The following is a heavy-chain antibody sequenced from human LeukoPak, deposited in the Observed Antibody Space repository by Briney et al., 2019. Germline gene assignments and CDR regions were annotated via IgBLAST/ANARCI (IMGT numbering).Heavy chain of an antibody. V-gene: IGHV1-69*05. CDR2: IIPIFGTA. D-gene: IGHD3-16*01. J-gene: IGHJ4*02. CDR3: ARWKETDIGGFDY. CDR1: GGTFSSYA. Sequence: ASVRVSCKASGGTFSSYAISWVRQAPGQGLEWMGGIIPIFGTADYAQKFQGRVTITTDESTSTAYMELSSLRSEDTAVYYCARWKETDIGGFDYWGQGTLVTVSS.